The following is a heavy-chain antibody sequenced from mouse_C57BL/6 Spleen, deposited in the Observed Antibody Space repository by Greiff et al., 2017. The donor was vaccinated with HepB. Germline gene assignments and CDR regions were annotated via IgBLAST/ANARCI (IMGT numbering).Heavy chain of an antibody. J-gene: IGHJ2*01. Sequence: EVQLQQSGTVLARPGASVKMSCKTSGYTFTSYWMHWVKQRPGQGLEWIGAIYPGNSDTSYNQKFKGKAKLTAGTSASTAYMELSSLTNEDSAVYYCTRKFGASYYFDYWGQGTTLTVSS. CDR1: GYTFTSYW. D-gene: IGHD3-1*01. CDR2: IYPGNSDT. V-gene: IGHV1-5*01. CDR3: TRKFGASYYFDY.